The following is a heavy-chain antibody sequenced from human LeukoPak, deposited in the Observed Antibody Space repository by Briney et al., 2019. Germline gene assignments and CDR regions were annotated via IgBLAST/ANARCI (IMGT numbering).Heavy chain of an antibody. Sequence: GGSLTLTCAASGITFSNHWMHWVRQAPGKGLVWVSGINNDGSTTRYADSVKGRFTISRDNAKNTLYLQMNSLGAEDTAVYYCARGGYGDPDAFDIWGQGTMVTVSS. CDR1: GITFSNHW. J-gene: IGHJ3*02. CDR3: ARGGYGDPDAFDI. D-gene: IGHD4-17*01. V-gene: IGHV3-74*01. CDR2: INNDGSTT.